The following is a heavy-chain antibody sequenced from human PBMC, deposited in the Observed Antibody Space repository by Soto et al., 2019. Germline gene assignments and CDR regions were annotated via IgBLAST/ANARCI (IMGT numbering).Heavy chain of an antibody. CDR1: GGSISSSSYY. D-gene: IGHD3-9*01. CDR2: IYYSGST. J-gene: IGHJ6*02. Sequence: SETLSLTCTVSGGSISSSSYYWGWIRQPPGKGLEWIGSIYYSGSTYYNPSLKSRVTISVDTSKNQFSLKLSSATAADTAVYYCARVGYYDILTGYYSQLYYYYGMDVWGQGTTVTVSS. V-gene: IGHV4-39*01. CDR3: ARVGYYDILTGYYSQLYYYYGMDV.